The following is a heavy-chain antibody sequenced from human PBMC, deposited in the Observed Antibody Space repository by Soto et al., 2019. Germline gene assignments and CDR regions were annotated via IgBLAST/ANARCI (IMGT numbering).Heavy chain of an antibody. V-gene: IGHV3-23*01. CDR2: ISGSGGST. J-gene: IGHJ4*02. CDR3: AKDGLAYYFASGGYYYEFDY. Sequence: GGSLRLSCAASGFTFSSYAMSWVRQAPGKGLEWVSSISGSGGSTYYADSVKGRFTISRDNAKNTLYLQMNSLRAEDTAVYYCAKDGLAYYFASGGYYYEFDYWGQGTLVTVSS. CDR1: GFTFSSYA. D-gene: IGHD3-22*01.